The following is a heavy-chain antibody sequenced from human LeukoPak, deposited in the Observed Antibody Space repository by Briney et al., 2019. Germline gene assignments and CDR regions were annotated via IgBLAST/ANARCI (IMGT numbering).Heavy chain of an antibody. J-gene: IGHJ3*02. CDR3: ARDPARRFYRSDAFDI. CDR2: INPNSGGT. Sequence: AASVKVSCKASGYTFTGYYMHWARQAPGQGLEWMGWINPNSGGTNYAQKFQGRVTMTRDTSISTAYMELSRLRSDDTAVYYCARDPARRFYRSDAFDIWGQGTMVTVSS. D-gene: IGHD2/OR15-2a*01. CDR1: GYTFTGYY. V-gene: IGHV1-2*02.